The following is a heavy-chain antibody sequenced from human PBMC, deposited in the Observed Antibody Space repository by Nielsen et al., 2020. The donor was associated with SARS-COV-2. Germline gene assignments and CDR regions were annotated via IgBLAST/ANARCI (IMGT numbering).Heavy chain of an antibody. J-gene: IGHJ3*02. CDR2: LYSDGSS. D-gene: IGHD2-2*01. CDR1: GFTFKSYA. Sequence: GESLKISCAASGFTFKSYAMSWVRQAPGKGLEWVSVLYSDGSSYSADSVKGRFTMSGDNSRNIVYLQMNSLRAEDTAVYYCARDLKDANTFDAFDIWGQGTMVTVSS. CDR3: ARDLKDANTFDAFDI. V-gene: IGHV3-53*01.